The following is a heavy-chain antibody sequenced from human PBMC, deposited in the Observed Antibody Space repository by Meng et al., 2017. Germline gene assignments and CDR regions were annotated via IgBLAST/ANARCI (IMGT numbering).Heavy chain of an antibody. Sequence: EVQLVESGGGLVQSGGSLRLSCTASGFTFRNYWMHWVRQAPGKGLVWVSRIKPDGTMTVYADSVKGRFTTSRDNAKNTLYLQMNSLRSDDTAVYYCARSDWFDPWGQGTVVTVSS. CDR1: GFTFRNYW. V-gene: IGHV3-74*01. CDR3: ARSDWFDP. J-gene: IGHJ5*02. CDR2: IKPDGTMT.